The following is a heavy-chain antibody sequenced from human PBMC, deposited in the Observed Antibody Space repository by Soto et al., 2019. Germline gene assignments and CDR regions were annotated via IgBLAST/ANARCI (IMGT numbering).Heavy chain of an antibody. CDR3: AKSYGNYDNYYYLDV. Sequence: QLQLQESGPGLVKPSETLSLTCTVSGGSISSSSYYWAWIRQPPGKGLEWIGSIYYSGSTYYNPSLKSRVTISVDMSKNQFSLELSSVTAADTAVYYCAKSYGNYDNYYYLDVWGKGTTVTVSS. D-gene: IGHD4-17*01. CDR1: GGSISSSSYY. J-gene: IGHJ6*03. V-gene: IGHV4-39*01. CDR2: IYYSGST.